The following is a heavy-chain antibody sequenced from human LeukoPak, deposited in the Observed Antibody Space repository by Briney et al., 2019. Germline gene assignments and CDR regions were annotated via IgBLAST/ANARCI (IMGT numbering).Heavy chain of an antibody. V-gene: IGHV3-74*01. D-gene: IGHD1-26*01. Sequence: GGSLRLSCAASGFTFSSYWMHWVRQAPGKGLVWVSRINSDGSSTSYADSVKSRFTISRDNAKNTLYLQMNSRRAEDTAVYYCARDGGSYLNWFDPWGQGTLVTVSS. CDR1: GFTFSSYW. CDR3: ARDGGSYLNWFDP. CDR2: INSDGSST. J-gene: IGHJ5*02.